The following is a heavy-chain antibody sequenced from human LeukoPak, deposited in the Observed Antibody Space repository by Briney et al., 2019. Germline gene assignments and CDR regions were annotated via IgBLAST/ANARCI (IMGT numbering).Heavy chain of an antibody. Sequence: SQTLSLTCTVSGGSISSGSYYWSWLRQPAGTGLEWVGRIYTSGSTNYNPSLKSRVTISVDTSKNQFSLKLSSVTAADTAVYHCAREYCSSTSCYFDYWGQGTLVTVSS. V-gene: IGHV4-61*02. CDR3: AREYCSSTSCYFDY. CDR1: GGSISSGSYY. CDR2: IYTSGST. J-gene: IGHJ4*02. D-gene: IGHD2-2*01.